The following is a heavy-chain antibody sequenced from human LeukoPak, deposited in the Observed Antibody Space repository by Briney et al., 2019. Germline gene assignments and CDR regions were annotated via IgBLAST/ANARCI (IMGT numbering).Heavy chain of an antibody. CDR3: ARSPFLVVPAAIGSPDYYYYYYMDV. CDR2: IYFSGST. J-gene: IGHJ6*03. D-gene: IGHD2-2*02. CDR1: GGSISSSSYY. Sequence: SESLCVTCTVSGGSISSSSYYWGWISQPPGKGLEWIGRIYFSGSTYYNPALKSRVTISVDTSKNQFSLKLSSVTAADTAVYYCARSPFLVVPAAIGSPDYYYYYYMDVWGKGTTVTVSS. V-gene: IGHV4-39*07.